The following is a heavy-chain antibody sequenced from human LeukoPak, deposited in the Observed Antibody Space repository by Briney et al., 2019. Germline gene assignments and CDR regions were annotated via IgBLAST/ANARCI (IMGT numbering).Heavy chain of an antibody. J-gene: IGHJ4*02. CDR3: AKVDSSGPHFDY. CDR2: ISGSGGST. Sequence: GGSLRLSCAASGFTFSSYAMSWVRLAPGKGLEWVSAISGSGGSTYYADSVKGRFTISRDNSKNTLYLQMNSLRAEDTAVYYCAKVDSSGPHFDYWGQGTLVTVSS. D-gene: IGHD3-22*01. V-gene: IGHV3-23*01. CDR1: GFTFSSYA.